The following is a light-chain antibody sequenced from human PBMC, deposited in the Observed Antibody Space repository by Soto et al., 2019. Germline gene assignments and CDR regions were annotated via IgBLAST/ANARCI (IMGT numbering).Light chain of an antibody. Sequence: EIVMTQSPATLSVSPGERATPSCRATQSVWSNVAWYQQKPGQPPSLLIYGASTRATGIPARFSGSGSGTEFTLTISSLQSEDFAVYHCQQYNDWPLTFGQGTKVDIK. J-gene: IGKJ1*01. CDR2: GAS. CDR3: QQYNDWPLT. CDR1: QSVWSN. V-gene: IGKV3-15*01.